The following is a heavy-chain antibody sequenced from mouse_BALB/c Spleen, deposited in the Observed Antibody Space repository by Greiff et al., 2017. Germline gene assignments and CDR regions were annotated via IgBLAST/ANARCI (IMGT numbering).Heavy chain of an antibody. Sequence: ESGPGLVKPSQSLSLTCTVTGYSITSDYAWNWIRQFPGNKLEWMGYISYSGSTSYNPSLKSRISITRDTSKNQFFLQLNSVTTEDTATYYCARWVITTGFAYWGQGTLVTVSA. CDR1: GYSITSDYA. CDR3: ARWVITTGFAY. V-gene: IGHV3-2*02. D-gene: IGHD2-4*01. J-gene: IGHJ3*01. CDR2: ISYSGST.